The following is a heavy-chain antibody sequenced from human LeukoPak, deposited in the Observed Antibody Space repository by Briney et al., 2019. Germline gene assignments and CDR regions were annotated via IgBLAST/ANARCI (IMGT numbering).Heavy chain of an antibody. Sequence: ASETLSLTCTVSGGSISSYYWSWIRQPPGKGLEWIGYIYYSGSTNFNPSLKSRVTMSVDTSKDQFSLKLYSVTAADTAVYYCARHSYNSGFYPGPWGQGTLVTVSS. D-gene: IGHD6-19*01. CDR1: GGSISSYY. CDR3: ARHSYNSGFYPGP. J-gene: IGHJ5*02. V-gene: IGHV4-59*08. CDR2: IYYSGST.